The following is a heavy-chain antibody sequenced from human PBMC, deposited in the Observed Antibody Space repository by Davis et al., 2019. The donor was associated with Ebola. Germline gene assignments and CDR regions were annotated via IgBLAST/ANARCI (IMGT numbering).Heavy chain of an antibody. CDR2: IYYSGST. Sequence: SETLSLTCTVSGGSISSGGYYWSWIRQHPGKGLEWIGYIYYSGSTYYNPSLKSRVTISVDTSKNQFSLKLSSVTAADTAVYYCARAYARITIFGVANILFDYWGQGTLVTVSS. V-gene: IGHV4-31*03. J-gene: IGHJ4*02. CDR3: ARAYARITIFGVANILFDY. CDR1: GGSISSGGYY. D-gene: IGHD3-3*01.